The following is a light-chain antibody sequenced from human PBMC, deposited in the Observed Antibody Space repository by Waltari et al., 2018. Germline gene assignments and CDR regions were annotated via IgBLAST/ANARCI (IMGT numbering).Light chain of an antibody. Sequence: DLVMTQSPDSLAVSLGERATINCKSSQSVLYSSNNKNFLAWYQQKPGQPPKLLIHWASIRESGVPDRFGGSGSGADFTLTISSLQAEDVAVYYCQQYYSFPLTFGGGTKVEIK. V-gene: IGKV4-1*01. J-gene: IGKJ4*01. CDR1: QSVLYSSNNKNF. CDR3: QQYYSFPLT. CDR2: WAS.